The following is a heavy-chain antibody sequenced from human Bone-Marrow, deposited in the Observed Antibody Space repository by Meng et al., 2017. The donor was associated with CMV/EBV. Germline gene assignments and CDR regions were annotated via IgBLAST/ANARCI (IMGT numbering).Heavy chain of an antibody. J-gene: IGHJ6*02. CDR2: MTPHNGHT. CDR1: GYNFSSYD. D-gene: IGHD3-3*01. Sequence: ASVKVSCKASGYNFSSYDINWVRQAPGQGLEWMGWMTPHNGHTGYAQNFQGRVTMTRDTSISTAYMELSSLRSEDTAVYYCAKDLTRITIFGVVTKRGDYYYYGMDVWGQGTTVTVSS. V-gene: IGHV1-8*01. CDR3: AKDLTRITIFGVVTKRGDYYYYGMDV.